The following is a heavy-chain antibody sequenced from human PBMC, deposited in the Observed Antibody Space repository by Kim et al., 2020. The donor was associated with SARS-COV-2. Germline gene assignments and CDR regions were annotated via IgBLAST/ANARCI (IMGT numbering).Heavy chain of an antibody. CDR3: ARDPSFKNYDILTGYYFIFDY. Sequence: RFTISRDNAKNSLYLQMNSLRDEETAVYYCARDPSFKNYDILTGYYFIFDYWGQGTLVTVSS. V-gene: IGHV3-48*02. J-gene: IGHJ4*02. D-gene: IGHD3-9*01.